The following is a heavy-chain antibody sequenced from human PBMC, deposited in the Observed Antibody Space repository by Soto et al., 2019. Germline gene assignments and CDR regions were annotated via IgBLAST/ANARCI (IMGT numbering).Heavy chain of an antibody. Sequence: SVKVSCKASGGTFSSYAISWVRQAPGQGLEWMGGIIPIFGTANYAQKFQGRVTITADESTSTAYMELSSLRSEDTAVYYCARTPVGATYYYYGMDVWGQGTTVTVSS. CDR2: IIPIFGTA. D-gene: IGHD1-26*01. CDR3: ARTPVGATYYYYGMDV. V-gene: IGHV1-69*13. J-gene: IGHJ6*02. CDR1: GGTFSSYA.